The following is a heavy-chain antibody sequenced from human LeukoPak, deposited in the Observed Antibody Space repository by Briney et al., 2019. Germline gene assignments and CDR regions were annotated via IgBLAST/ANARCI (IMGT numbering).Heavy chain of an antibody. J-gene: IGHJ4*02. V-gene: IGHV4-59*01. D-gene: IGHD1-26*01. CDR2: IYYSGST. CDR3: ARVRGSWTFDY. CDR1: GGSISSYY. Sequence: SETLSLTCTVSGGSISSYYWSWIRQPPGKGLEWIGYIYYSGSTNYNPSLKSRVTISVDTSKNQFSLKLSSVTAADAAVYYCARVRGSWTFDYWGQGTLVTVSS.